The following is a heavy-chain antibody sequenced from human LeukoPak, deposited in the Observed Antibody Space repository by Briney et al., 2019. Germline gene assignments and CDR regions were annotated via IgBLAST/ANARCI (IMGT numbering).Heavy chain of an antibody. J-gene: IGHJ2*01. CDR3: ARDSNTDWYFDL. Sequence: GGSLSLSCAASGFTFSSHWVHWVRQAPGKGLVWVSHINNDGRSTRYADSVKGRFTISRDNAKNTVYLQMNSLRVEDTAVYYCARDSNTDWYFDLWGRGTLVTVSS. V-gene: IGHV3-74*01. CDR1: GFTFSSHW. CDR2: INNDGRST.